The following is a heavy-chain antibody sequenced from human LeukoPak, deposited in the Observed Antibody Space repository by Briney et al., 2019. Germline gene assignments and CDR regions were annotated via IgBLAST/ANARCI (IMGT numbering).Heavy chain of an antibody. D-gene: IGHD3-9*01. Sequence: SETLSLTCTISGGSVSDYYWSWIRQSPGKGLEWIGYIYHTGSTSYSPSLKSRVTISADTSQNQFSLKLSSVTAADTAVYYCARLLLTGYPHGAFDIWGQGTMVTVSS. V-gene: IGHV4-59*08. CDR1: GGSVSDYY. CDR3: ARLLLTGYPHGAFDI. CDR2: IYHTGST. J-gene: IGHJ3*02.